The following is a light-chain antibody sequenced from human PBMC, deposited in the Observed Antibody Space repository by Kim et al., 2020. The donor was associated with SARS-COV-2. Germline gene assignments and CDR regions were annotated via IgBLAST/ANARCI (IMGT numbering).Light chain of an antibody. J-gene: IGKJ3*01. Sequence: EIRMTQSPATLSVSQGETATLSCRASENVNTNLAWYQQKPGQAPRLLISGASTRATGIPARFSGSGSGTDFSLTISSLQSEDFAVYYCQQYNNWPPLTFGPGTKVDIK. CDR2: GAS. CDR3: QQYNNWPPLT. V-gene: IGKV3-15*01. CDR1: ENVNTN.